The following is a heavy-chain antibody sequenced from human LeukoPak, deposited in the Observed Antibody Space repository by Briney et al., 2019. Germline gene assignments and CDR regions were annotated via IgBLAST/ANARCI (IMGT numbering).Heavy chain of an antibody. Sequence: ASVKVSCKASGYTFTGYYLHWVRQAPGQGLDWMGWINPNSGGTNYAQKFQGWVTMTRDTSISTAYMELGRLTSDDTAVYFCARVHSSTYYEEKYFDYWGQGTLVTVSS. J-gene: IGHJ4*02. D-gene: IGHD6-13*01. CDR2: INPNSGGT. CDR1: GYTFTGYY. V-gene: IGHV1-2*04. CDR3: ARVHSSTYYEEKYFDY.